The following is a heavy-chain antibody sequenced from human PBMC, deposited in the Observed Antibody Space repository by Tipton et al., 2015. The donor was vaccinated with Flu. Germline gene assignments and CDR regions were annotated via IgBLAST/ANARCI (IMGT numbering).Heavy chain of an antibody. CDR1: GGSISSSSYY. CDR2: IYYSGST. V-gene: IGHV4-39*07. J-gene: IGHJ4*02. D-gene: IGHD3-10*01. Sequence: TLSLTCTFSGGSISSSSYYWGWIRQPPGKGLEWIGSIYYSGSTYYNPSLKSRVSISVDTSKNQFSLKLTSMTAADTAVYYCARGTPLWFGDLDYWGQGTPVTVSS. CDR3: ARGTPLWFGDLDY.